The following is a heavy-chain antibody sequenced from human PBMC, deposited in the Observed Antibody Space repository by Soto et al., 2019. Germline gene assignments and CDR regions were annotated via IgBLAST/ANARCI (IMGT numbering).Heavy chain of an antibody. CDR1: GSTFTSYG. J-gene: IGHJ4*02. D-gene: IGHD6-25*01. Sequence: GASVKLSFTASGSTFTSYGISWVLQAPGQGLEWMGWMNPNNGNAGFAQKFRGRINMTRNTSISTAYLELSSLRSDDSAVYFCARRKERSGPYYLDLWGQGTQVTVSS. CDR3: ARRKERSGPYYLDL. V-gene: IGHV1-8*02. CDR2: MNPNNGNA.